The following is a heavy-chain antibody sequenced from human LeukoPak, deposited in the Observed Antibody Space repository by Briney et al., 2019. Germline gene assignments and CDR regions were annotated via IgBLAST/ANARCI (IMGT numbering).Heavy chain of an antibody. CDR1: GGSISSYY. Sequence: TSETLSLTCTVSGGSISSYYWSWIRQPPGKGLEWIGYIYYSGSTNYNPSLKSRVTISVDTSKNQFSLKLSSVTAAGTAVYYCARQGGGFWYFDLWGRGTLVTVSS. D-gene: IGHD6-25*01. V-gene: IGHV4-59*08. J-gene: IGHJ2*01. CDR3: ARQGGGFWYFDL. CDR2: IYYSGST.